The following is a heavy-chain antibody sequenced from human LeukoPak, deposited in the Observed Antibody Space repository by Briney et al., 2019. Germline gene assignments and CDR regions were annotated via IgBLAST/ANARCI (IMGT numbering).Heavy chain of an antibody. D-gene: IGHD3-3*01. Sequence: SETLSLTCTVSGASISSTSHYWGWIRQPPGKGLEWVGSIYYSGSTYYNPSLKSRVTMSIDMSKKQFSLNLTSVTAADTAVYYCARSWGYDFWSGNLLDYWSQGTLVTVPS. J-gene: IGHJ4*02. CDR2: IYYSGST. CDR1: GASISSTSHY. V-gene: IGHV4-39*07. CDR3: ARSWGYDFWSGNLLDY.